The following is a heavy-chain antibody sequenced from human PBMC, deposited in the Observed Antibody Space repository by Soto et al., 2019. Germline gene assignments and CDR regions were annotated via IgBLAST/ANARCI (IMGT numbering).Heavy chain of an antibody. CDR1: GGTFSSYT. D-gene: IGHD3-3*01. Sequence: ASVKVSCKASGGTFSSYTISWVRQAPGQGLEWMGRIIPILGIANYAQKFQGRVTITADKSTSTAYMELSSLRSEDTAVYYCARGATEGLLYPWFDPWGQGTLVTVSS. J-gene: IGHJ5*02. V-gene: IGHV1-69*02. CDR3: ARGATEGLLYPWFDP. CDR2: IIPILGIA.